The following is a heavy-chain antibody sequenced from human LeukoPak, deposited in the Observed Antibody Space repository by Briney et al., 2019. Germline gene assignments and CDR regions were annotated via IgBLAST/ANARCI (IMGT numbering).Heavy chain of an antibody. CDR3: ARWTGGTASITMVRGVIRRYYYYGMDV. Sequence: VASVKVSCKASGYTFTSYGISWVRQSPGQGLEWMGWISAYNGNTNYAQKLQGRVTMTTDTSTSTAYMELRSLRSDDTAVYYCARWTGGTASITMVRGVIRRYYYYGMDVWGQGTTVTVSS. V-gene: IGHV1-18*01. J-gene: IGHJ6*02. D-gene: IGHD3-10*01. CDR1: GYTFTSYG. CDR2: ISAYNGNT.